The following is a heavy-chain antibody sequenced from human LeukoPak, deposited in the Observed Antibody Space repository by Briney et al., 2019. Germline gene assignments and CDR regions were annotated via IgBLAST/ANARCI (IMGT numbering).Heavy chain of an antibody. J-gene: IGHJ6*03. Sequence: GGSLRLSCAASGFTVSTNYMSWVRQAPGKGLEWVSLIYSGGGTYYADSVKGRFTISRDNSRNTLSLQMNSLRVDDTAVYYCAKDGDAGTSYYFYYMDVWGKGTTVTVSS. CDR1: GFTVSTNY. D-gene: IGHD7-27*01. CDR3: AKDGDAGTSYYFYYMDV. V-gene: IGHV3-66*01. CDR2: IYSGGGT.